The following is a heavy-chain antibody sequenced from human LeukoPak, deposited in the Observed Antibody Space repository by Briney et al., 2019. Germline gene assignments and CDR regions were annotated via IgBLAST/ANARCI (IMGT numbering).Heavy chain of an antibody. Sequence: PGGSLRLSCAVSGFTFSSNWMSWVRQVPGKGLEWVANIKQDGSEKYYVDSVKGRFTISRDNAKNSLYLQMNSLRAEDTAVYYCAQYYYDSGIFNDWGQGTLVTVSS. D-gene: IGHD3-10*01. CDR3: AQYYYDSGIFND. CDR2: IKQDGSEK. CDR1: GFTFSSNW. J-gene: IGHJ4*02. V-gene: IGHV3-7*01.